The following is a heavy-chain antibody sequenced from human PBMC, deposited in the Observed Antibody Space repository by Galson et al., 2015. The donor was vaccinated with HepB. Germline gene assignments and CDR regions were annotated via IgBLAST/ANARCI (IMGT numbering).Heavy chain of an antibody. CDR3: ARHRMTTVTEFDY. J-gene: IGHJ4*02. CDR2: IYSGGST. Sequence: SLRLSRAASGFTVSSNYMSWVRQAPGKGLEWVSVIYSGGSTYYADSVKGRFTISRDNSKNTLYLQMNSLRAEDTAVYYCARHRMTTVTEFDYWGQGTLVTVSS. D-gene: IGHD4-17*01. V-gene: IGHV3-53*01. CDR1: GFTVSSNY.